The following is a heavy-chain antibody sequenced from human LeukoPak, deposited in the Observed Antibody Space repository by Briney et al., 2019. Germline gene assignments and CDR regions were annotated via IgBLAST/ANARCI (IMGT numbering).Heavy chain of an antibody. CDR2: IRYDGSNK. D-gene: IGHD6-13*01. J-gene: IGHJ4*02. V-gene: IGHV3-30*02. CDR1: GFTFSSYG. CDR3: AKPAGYSSSWYPNFDY. Sequence: PEGSLRLSCAASGFTFSSYGMHWVRQAPGKGLEWVAFIRYDGSNKYYADSVKGRFTISRDNSKNTLYLQMNSLRAEDTAVYYCAKPAGYSSSWYPNFDYWGQGTLVTVSS.